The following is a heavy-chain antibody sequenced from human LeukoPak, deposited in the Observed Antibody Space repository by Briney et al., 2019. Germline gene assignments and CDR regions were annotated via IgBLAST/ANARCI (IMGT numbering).Heavy chain of an antibody. CDR3: ARSMVRGVTYFDY. Sequence: PGGSLRLSCAASGFTFSSYSMNWVRQAPGKGLEWVSSISSSSSYMYYADSVKGRFTISRDNAKNSLYLQMNSLRAEDTAVYYCARSMVRGVTYFDYWGQGTLVTVSS. D-gene: IGHD3-10*01. J-gene: IGHJ4*02. V-gene: IGHV3-21*01. CDR1: GFTFSSYS. CDR2: ISSSSSYM.